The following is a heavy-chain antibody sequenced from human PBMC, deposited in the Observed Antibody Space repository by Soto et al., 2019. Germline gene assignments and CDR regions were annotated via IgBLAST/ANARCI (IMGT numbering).Heavy chain of an antibody. CDR2: IIPLFRKT. CDR1: GDMFRNSA. D-gene: IGHD3-10*01. CDR3: ARARLSNGDPNIYFFYGLDV. V-gene: IGHV1-69*01. J-gene: IGHJ6*02. Sequence: QVQLVQSGAEVKRPGSSVKVSCKASGDMFRNSAFTWVRQAPGQGLAWMGVIIPLFRKTDVAQKFQGRVNPRADESTSSLYMEVSSLTSEDTAVYYCARARLSNGDPNIYFFYGLDVWGQGTTITVSS.